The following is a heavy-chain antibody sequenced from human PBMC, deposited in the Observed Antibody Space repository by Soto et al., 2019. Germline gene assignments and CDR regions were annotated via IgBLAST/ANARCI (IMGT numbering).Heavy chain of an antibody. CDR3: AILDSSTWYTGYYFDY. D-gene: IGHD6-13*01. Sequence: GGSLRLSCAASGFSFSSYAMNWVRQAPGKGLEWVSAFSDGGSNAYYTDSVKGRFTISRDNSKNTLFLQMNSLRAEDTAVYYCAILDSSTWYTGYYFDYWGQGTLVTVSS. CDR1: GFSFSSYA. J-gene: IGHJ4*02. V-gene: IGHV3-23*01. CDR2: FSDGGSNA.